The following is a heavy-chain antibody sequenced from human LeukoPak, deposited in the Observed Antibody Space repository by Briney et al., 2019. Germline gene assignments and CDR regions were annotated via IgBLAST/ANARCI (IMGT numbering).Heavy chain of an antibody. CDR1: GFTFDDYA. J-gene: IGHJ2*01. Sequence: GGSLRLSCAASGFTFDDYAMHWVRQAPGKGLEWVSLISGDGGSTYYADSVKGRFTISRDNSKNSLYLRMNSLRTEDTALYYCAKDAHSGSYFHWYFDLWGRGTLVTVSS. CDR3: AKDAHSGSYFHWYFDL. D-gene: IGHD1-26*01. CDR2: ISGDGGST. V-gene: IGHV3-43*02.